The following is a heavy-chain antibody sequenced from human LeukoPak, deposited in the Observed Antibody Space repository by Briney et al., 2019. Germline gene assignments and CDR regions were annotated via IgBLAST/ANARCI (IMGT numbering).Heavy chain of an antibody. V-gene: IGHV4-61*02. CDR3: ARTPFGELGDWFDP. D-gene: IGHD3-10*01. CDR1: GGSISSGSYY. Sequence: SETLSLTCTVSGGSISSGSYYWSWIRQPAGKGLGWIGRIYTSGSTNYNPSLKSRVTISVDTSKNQFSLKLSSVTAADTAVYYCARTPFGELGDWFDPWGQGTLVTVSS. J-gene: IGHJ5*02. CDR2: IYTSGST.